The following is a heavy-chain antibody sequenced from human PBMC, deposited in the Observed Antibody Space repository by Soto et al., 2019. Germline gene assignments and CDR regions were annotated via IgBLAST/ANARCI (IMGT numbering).Heavy chain of an antibody. CDR1: GTTFDSFT. CDR2: FVPMFGSA. D-gene: IGHD3-9*01. V-gene: IGHV1-69*01. Sequence: QVQLEQSGPELKIPGSSVKVSCKPSGTTFDSFTFSWVRQAPGQGLARMGGFVPMFGSASIAQRCQGRIRITADASTGTGYMELSDLRSEDSAIYYCAREDDTTGHYSWFDPWGPGTLVTVSS. J-gene: IGHJ5*02. CDR3: AREDDTTGHYSWFDP.